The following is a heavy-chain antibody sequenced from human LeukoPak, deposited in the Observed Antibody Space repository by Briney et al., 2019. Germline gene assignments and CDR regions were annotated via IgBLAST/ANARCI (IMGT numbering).Heavy chain of an antibody. D-gene: IGHD1-14*01. CDR2: IAYDGSRA. CDR3: TRYNNDHFDY. CDR1: GFTFGGYG. V-gene: IGHV3-33*01. Sequence: GGSLGLSCAGSGFTFGGYGMHWFRQTPGKGLEWVAVIAYDGSRAFYADSVKGRFTISRDNSKNTMSVQMDDLRAEDTAVYYCTRYNNDHFDYWGQGTMVTVSS. J-gene: IGHJ4*03.